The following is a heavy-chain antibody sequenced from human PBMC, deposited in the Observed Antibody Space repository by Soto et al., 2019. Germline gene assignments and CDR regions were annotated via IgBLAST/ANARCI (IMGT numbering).Heavy chain of an antibody. CDR3: AREGGRGGVLRYFDWLLHPAFDY. D-gene: IGHD3-9*01. V-gene: IGHV3-21*01. Sequence: GGSLRLSCAASGFTFSSYSTNWVRQAPGKGLEWVSSISSSSSYIYYADSVKGRFTISRDNAKNSLYLQMNSLRAEDTAVYYCAREGGRGGVLRYFDWLLHPAFDYWGQGTLVTVSS. J-gene: IGHJ4*02. CDR2: ISSSSSYI. CDR1: GFTFSSYS.